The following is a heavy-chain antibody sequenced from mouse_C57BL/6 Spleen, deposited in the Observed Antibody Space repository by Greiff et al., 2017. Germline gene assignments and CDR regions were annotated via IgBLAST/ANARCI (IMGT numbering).Heavy chain of an antibody. J-gene: IGHJ4*01. CDR3: ARSPDGYYLDYYAMDY. Sequence: QVQLQQPGAELVRPGSSVKLSCKASGYTFTSYWMHWVKQRPIQGLEWIGNIDPSDSETHYNQKFKDKATLTVDKSSSTAYMQLSSLTSEDSAVYYCARSPDGYYLDYYAMDYWGQGTSVTVSS. D-gene: IGHD2-3*01. CDR2: IDPSDSET. V-gene: IGHV1-52*01. CDR1: GYTFTSYW.